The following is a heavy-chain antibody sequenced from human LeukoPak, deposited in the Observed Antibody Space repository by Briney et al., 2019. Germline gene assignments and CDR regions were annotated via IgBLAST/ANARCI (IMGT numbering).Heavy chain of an antibody. D-gene: IGHD6-13*01. J-gene: IGHJ5*02. Sequence: SETLSLTCTVSGGSISSGDYYWSWIRQPPGKGLEWIGYIYYSGSTYYNPSLKSRVTISVDTSKNQFSLKLSSVTAADTAVYYCASRGYRYNWSDPWGQGTLVTVSS. CDR1: GGSISSGDYY. CDR2: IYYSGST. CDR3: ASRGYRYNWSDP. V-gene: IGHV4-30-4*01.